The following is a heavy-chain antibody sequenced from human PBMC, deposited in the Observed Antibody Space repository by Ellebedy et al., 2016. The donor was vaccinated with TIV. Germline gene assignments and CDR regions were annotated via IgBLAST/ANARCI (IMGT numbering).Heavy chain of an antibody. CDR1: GGSIRSGGHY. CDR3: ARDRIKRGAIDI. V-gene: IGHV4-31*03. J-gene: IGHJ3*02. Sequence: MPSETLSLTCTVSGGSIRSGGHYWSWIRQHPGKGLEWIGYIYYSGTTSYNPSLKSRVTITVDTSKNQFSFKLTSVTAADTAVYYCARDRIKRGAIDIWGQGTMVTVSS. CDR2: IYYSGTT.